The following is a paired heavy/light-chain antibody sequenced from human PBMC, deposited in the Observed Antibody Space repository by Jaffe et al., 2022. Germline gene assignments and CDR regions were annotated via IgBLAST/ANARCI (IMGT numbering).Heavy chain of an antibody. J-gene: IGHJ4*02. Sequence: QVQLVQSGAEVKKPGASVKVSCKASGYTFTSYYMHWVRQAPGQGLEWMGIINPSGGSTSYAQKFQGRVTMTRDTSTSTVYMELSSLRSEDTAVYYCARETYLLGYCSSTSCYHFDYWGQGTLVTVSS. V-gene: IGHV1-46*03. CDR2: INPSGGST. D-gene: IGHD2-2*01. CDR3: ARETYLLGYCSSTSCYHFDY. CDR1: GYTFTSYY.
Light chain of an antibody. V-gene: IGKV3-20*01. CDR3: QQPGYT. CDR1: QSVSSSY. CDR2: GAS. J-gene: IGKJ2*01. Sequence: EIVLTQSPGTLSLSPGERATLSCRASQSVSSSYLAWYQQKPGQAPRLLIYGASSRATGIPDRFSGSGSGTDFTLTISRLEPEDFAVYYCQQPGYTFGQGTKLEIK.